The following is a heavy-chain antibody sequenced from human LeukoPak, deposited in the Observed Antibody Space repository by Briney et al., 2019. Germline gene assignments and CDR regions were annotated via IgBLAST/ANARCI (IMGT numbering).Heavy chain of an antibody. D-gene: IGHD3-10*01. CDR3: GRDAVLGSGSVDY. Sequence: PGGSLRLSCAASGFTLSDYHMNWVRQAPGKGLEWLSSITTISHYIYYAGAVKGRFTISRDNAKNTLYLQMNSLGDEDTAVYFCGRDAVLGSGSVDYWGQGVLVTVSS. CDR1: GFTLSDYH. CDR2: ITTISHYI. V-gene: IGHV3-21*06. J-gene: IGHJ4*02.